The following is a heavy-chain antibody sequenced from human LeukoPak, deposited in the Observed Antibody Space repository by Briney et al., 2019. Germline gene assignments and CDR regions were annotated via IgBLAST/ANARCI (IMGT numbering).Heavy chain of an antibody. CDR2: IKDDGTEK. Sequence: GGSLRLSCAGSGFTFSRYWMNWVRQAPGKGLEWLAYIKDDGTEKYYVDSVKGRFTISRDNAKDSLYLQLNSLRVEDTAVYYCARILSCRDYGDCFDHWGRGTLVTVPS. CDR1: GFTFSRYW. D-gene: IGHD4/OR15-4a*01. J-gene: IGHJ4*02. CDR3: ARILSCRDYGDCFDH. V-gene: IGHV3-7*01.